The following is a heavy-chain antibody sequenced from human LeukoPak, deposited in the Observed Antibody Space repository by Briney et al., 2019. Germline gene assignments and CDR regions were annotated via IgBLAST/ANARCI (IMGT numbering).Heavy chain of an antibody. Sequence: SGGSLRLSCAASGFTFSSYWMSWVRQAPGKGLEWVANIKQDGSEKYYVDSVKGRFTVSRDNAKNSLYLQMNSLRSEDTAVYYCAANTPRVVREDAFDIWGQGTMVTVSS. CDR2: IKQDGSEK. J-gene: IGHJ3*02. CDR3: AANTPRVVREDAFDI. D-gene: IGHD2-21*01. CDR1: GFTFSSYW. V-gene: IGHV3-7*05.